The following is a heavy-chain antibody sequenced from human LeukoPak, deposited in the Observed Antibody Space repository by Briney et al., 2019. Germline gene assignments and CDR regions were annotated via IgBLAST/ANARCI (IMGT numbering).Heavy chain of an antibody. Sequence: ASVKVSCKASGYTFTGYYMHWVRQAPGQGLEWMGWINPNSGGTNYAQKFQGRVTMTRDTSTSTAYMELSRLRSDDTAVYYCASERVEDSSGYYYGYWGQGTLVTVSS. CDR1: GYTFTGYY. CDR3: ASERVEDSSGYYYGY. CDR2: INPNSGGT. J-gene: IGHJ4*02. V-gene: IGHV1-2*02. D-gene: IGHD3-22*01.